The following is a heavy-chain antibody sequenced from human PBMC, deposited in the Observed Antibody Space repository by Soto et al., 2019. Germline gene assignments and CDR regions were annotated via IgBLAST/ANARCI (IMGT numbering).Heavy chain of an antibody. CDR3: ARDGYCSGGSCYSVPVFDY. CDR1: GFTFSSYG. J-gene: IGHJ4*02. Sequence: QVQLVESGGGVVQPGRSLRLSCAASGFTFSSYGMHWVRQAPGKGLEWVAVIWYDGSNKYYADSVKGRFTISRDNSKNTLYLQMSSLRAEDTAVYYCARDGYCSGGSCYSVPVFDYWGQGTLVTVS. D-gene: IGHD2-15*01. CDR2: IWYDGSNK. V-gene: IGHV3-33*01.